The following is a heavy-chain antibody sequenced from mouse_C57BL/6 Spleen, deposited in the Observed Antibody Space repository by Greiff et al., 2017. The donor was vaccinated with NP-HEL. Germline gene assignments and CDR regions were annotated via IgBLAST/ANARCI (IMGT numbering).Heavy chain of an antibody. J-gene: IGHJ4*01. CDR3: ARVIPEDYAMDY. Sequence: QVHVKQSGAELARPGASVKLSCKASGYTFTSYGISWVKQRTGQGLEWIGEIYPRSGNTYYNEKFKGKATLTADKSSSTAYMELRSLTSEDSAVYFCARVIPEDYAMDYWGQGTSVTVSS. V-gene: IGHV1-81*01. CDR2: IYPRSGNT. CDR1: GYTFTSYG. D-gene: IGHD5-1-1*01.